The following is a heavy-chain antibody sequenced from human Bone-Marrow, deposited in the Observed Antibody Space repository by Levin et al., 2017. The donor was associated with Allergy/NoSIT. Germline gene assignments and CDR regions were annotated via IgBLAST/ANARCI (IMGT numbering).Heavy chain of an antibody. Sequence: TGGSLRLSCAASGFTFSSYEMNWVRQAPGKGLEWVSYISSSGSTIYYADSVKGRFTISRDNAKNSLYLQMNSLRAEDTAVYYCARDLSGSYYVYFDYWGQGTLVTVSS. D-gene: IGHD1-26*01. V-gene: IGHV3-48*03. CDR3: ARDLSGSYYVYFDY. CDR2: ISSSGSTI. J-gene: IGHJ4*02. CDR1: GFTFSSYE.